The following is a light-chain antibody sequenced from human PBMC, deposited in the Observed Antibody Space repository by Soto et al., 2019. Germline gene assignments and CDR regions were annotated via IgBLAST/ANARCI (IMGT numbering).Light chain of an antibody. Sequence: EIVMTQSPATLSVSPGERATLSCRASQRVSSNLAWYQQKPGQAPRLLIYGASTRATGIPARFSGSESGTEFTLTISSLQSEDFAVCYCQQYNNWLRTVGQGTKVDSK. CDR3: QQYNNWLRT. CDR2: GAS. CDR1: QRVSSN. J-gene: IGKJ1*01. V-gene: IGKV3-15*01.